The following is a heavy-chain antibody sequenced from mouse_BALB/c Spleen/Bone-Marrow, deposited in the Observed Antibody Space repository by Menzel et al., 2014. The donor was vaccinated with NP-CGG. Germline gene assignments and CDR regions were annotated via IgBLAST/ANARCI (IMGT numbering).Heavy chain of an antibody. CDR2: INPSNGGT. Sequence: VQLQQSGAELVKPGASVKLSCKASGYTFXSYYMYWVKQRPGQGLEWIGEINPSNGGTNFNEKFKNKATLTVDKSSSTAYMQLSSLTSEDSAVYYCTREGDSPFAYWGQGTLVTVSA. J-gene: IGHJ3*01. V-gene: IGHV1S81*02. CDR3: TREGDSPFAY. CDR1: GYTFXSYY. D-gene: IGHD2-13*01.